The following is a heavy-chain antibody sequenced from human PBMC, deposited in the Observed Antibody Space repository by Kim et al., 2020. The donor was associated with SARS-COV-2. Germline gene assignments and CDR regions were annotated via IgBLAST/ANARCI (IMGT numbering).Heavy chain of an antibody. V-gene: IGHV3-23*01. CDR3: AKTRGYCSGGSCYQDY. J-gene: IGHJ4*02. D-gene: IGHD2-15*01. Sequence: SVKCRFTISRDNSKSTLYLQMNSLRAEDTAVYYCAKTRGYCSGGSCYQDYWGQGTLVTVSS.